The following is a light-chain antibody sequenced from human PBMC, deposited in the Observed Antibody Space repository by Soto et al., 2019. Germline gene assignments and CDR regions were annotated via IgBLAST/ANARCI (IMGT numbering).Light chain of an antibody. Sequence: EIVLTQSPATLSLSPGERATLSCRTSQSVSKYFAWYQQKPGRAPRLLIYDASSRATGIPARFIGSGSGTDFTLTISSLAPEDFAIYYCQQRRIWPITFGQGTRVEIK. CDR2: DAS. CDR1: QSVSKY. V-gene: IGKV3-11*01. CDR3: QQRRIWPIT. J-gene: IGKJ5*01.